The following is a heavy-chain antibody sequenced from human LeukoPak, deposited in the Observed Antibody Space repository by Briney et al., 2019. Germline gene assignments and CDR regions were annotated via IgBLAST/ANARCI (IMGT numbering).Heavy chain of an antibody. V-gene: IGHV1-2*02. D-gene: IGHD4-17*01. Sequence: ASVKVSCKASGYTFTDYYMHWVRQAPGQGLEWMGCINPNTGGTNYAQRFQGRITMTRDTSISTAYMELSRLRSDDTAVYYCARPTATVTMSLKFWGQGNLVTVSS. J-gene: IGHJ4*02. CDR3: ARPTATVTMSLKF. CDR1: GYTFTDYY. CDR2: INPNTGGT.